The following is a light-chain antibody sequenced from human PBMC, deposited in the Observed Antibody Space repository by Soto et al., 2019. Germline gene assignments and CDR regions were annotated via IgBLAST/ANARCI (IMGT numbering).Light chain of an antibody. CDR1: TGPVTTGHY. Sequence: QAVVTQEPSLTVSPGGTVTLTCGSSTGPVTTGHYAYWFQQMPGQATKTLIYDTTTRHSWTPARFAGSLLGDKAALTLSGAQPEDEADYYCSSYTSSSTLLFGGGTKLTVL. V-gene: IGLV7-46*01. CDR3: SSYTSSSTLL. CDR2: DTT. J-gene: IGLJ2*01.